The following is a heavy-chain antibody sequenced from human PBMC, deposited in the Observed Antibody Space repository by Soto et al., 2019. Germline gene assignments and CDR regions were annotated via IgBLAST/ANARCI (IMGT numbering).Heavy chain of an antibody. CDR3: ARERSRYDRSGYYRPDY. CDR1: GGTFSSYA. D-gene: IGHD3-22*01. Sequence: QVQLVQSGAEVKKPGSSVKVSCKASGGTFSSYAISWVRQAPGQGLEWMGGIIPIFGTPSYAQRFQDRVTITADKSTSTAYMEVSSLRSEDTAVYYCARERSRYDRSGYYRPDYWGQGTLVTVSS. J-gene: IGHJ4*02. CDR2: IIPIFGTP. V-gene: IGHV1-69*06.